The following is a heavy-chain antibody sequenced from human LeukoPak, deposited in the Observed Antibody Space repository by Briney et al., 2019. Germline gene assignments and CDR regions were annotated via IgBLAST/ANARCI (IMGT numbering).Heavy chain of an antibody. V-gene: IGHV1-24*01. Sequence: ASVKVSCKVSGYTLTELSMHWVRQAPGKGLEWMGGFDPEDGETIYAQKFQGRVTMTEDTSTDTAYMELSSLRSEDTAVYYCATGVAAGGSLTGWGQGTQVTVSS. J-gene: IGHJ4*02. CDR3: ATGVAAGGSLTG. CDR2: FDPEDGET. D-gene: IGHD6-13*01. CDR1: GYTLTELS.